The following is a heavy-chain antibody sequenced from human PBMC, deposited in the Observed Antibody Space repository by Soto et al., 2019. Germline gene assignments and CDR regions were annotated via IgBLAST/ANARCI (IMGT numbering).Heavy chain of an antibody. D-gene: IGHD6-13*01. CDR2: MNPHSANT. CDR1: GYTFTSYD. J-gene: IGHJ4*02. CDR3: ARRRAAAGIVVDY. V-gene: IGHV1-8*01. Sequence: ASVKVSCKASGYTFTSYDINWVRQASGQGLEWMGWMNPHSANTGYAQKFQDRVTMTSDTSISTAYMELSSLTSEDTAVYYCARRRAAAGIVVDYWGQGTLVTVSS.